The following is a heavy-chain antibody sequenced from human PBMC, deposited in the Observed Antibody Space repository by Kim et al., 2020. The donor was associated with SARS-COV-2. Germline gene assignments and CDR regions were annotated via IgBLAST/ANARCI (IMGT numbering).Heavy chain of an antibody. CDR2: ISYDGSNK. CDR3: AKDRDPYSSGHDPDY. Sequence: GGSLRLSCAASGFTFSSYGMHWVRQAPGKGLEWVAVISYDGSNKYYADSVKGRFTISRDNSKNTLYLQMNSLRAEDTAVYYCAKDRDPYSSGHDPDYWGQGTLVTVSS. CDR1: GFTFSSYG. V-gene: IGHV3-30*18. J-gene: IGHJ4*02. D-gene: IGHD6-19*01.